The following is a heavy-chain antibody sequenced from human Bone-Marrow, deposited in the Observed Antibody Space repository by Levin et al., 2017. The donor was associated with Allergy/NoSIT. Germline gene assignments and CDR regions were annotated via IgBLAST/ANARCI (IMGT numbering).Heavy chain of an antibody. Sequence: PGGSLRLSCAASGFTFSSYAMHWVRQAPGKGLEWVAVISYDGSNKYYADSVKGRFTISRDNSKNTLYLQMNSLRAEDTAVYYCARGQGISYPHYPGDYWGQGTLVTVSS. D-gene: IGHD3-3*02. CDR1: GFTFSSYA. CDR3: ARGQGISYPHYPGDY. J-gene: IGHJ4*02. CDR2: ISYDGSNK. V-gene: IGHV3-30-3*01.